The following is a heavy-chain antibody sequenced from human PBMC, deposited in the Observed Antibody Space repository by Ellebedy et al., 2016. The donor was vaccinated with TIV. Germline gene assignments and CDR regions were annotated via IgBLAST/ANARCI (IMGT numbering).Heavy chain of an antibody. CDR3: AREDYDILTGNNDWFDP. V-gene: IGHV4-59*01. Sequence: PSETLSLTCTVTGGSISSSFWNWIRQPPGKGLEWIGYISNSGSTNYSPSLKSRVIMSIDTSKHQFSLRLSSVPASDTAVYYCAREDYDILTGNNDWFDPWGQGTLVTVSS. D-gene: IGHD3-9*01. CDR2: ISNSGST. J-gene: IGHJ5*02. CDR1: GGSISSSF.